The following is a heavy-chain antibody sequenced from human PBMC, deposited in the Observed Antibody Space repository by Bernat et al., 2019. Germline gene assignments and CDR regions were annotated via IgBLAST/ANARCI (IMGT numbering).Heavy chain of an antibody. Sequence: QVQLVESGGGLVKPGGSLRLSRAASGFTFSDYYMSWIRQAPGKGLEWVSYISSSSSYTNYADSVKGRFTISRDNAKNSLYLQMNSLRAEDTAVYYCARGIAATDDAFDIWGQGTMVTVSS. V-gene: IGHV3-11*06. CDR2: ISSSSSYT. D-gene: IGHD2-15*01. CDR1: GFTFSDYY. CDR3: ARGIAATDDAFDI. J-gene: IGHJ3*02.